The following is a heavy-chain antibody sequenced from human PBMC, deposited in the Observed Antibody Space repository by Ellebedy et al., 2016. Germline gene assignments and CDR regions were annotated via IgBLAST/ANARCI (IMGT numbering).Heavy chain of an antibody. CDR3: RQGHYFDQ. CDR1: GFTFSNYF. Sequence: GGSLRLXXATSGFTFSNYFMTWIRHAPGKGLEWVATISAGGDNTFFADSVKGRFTISRDNSKNTLYLQMNNLRVDDTALYYCRQGHYFDQWGQGALVTVSS. V-gene: IGHV3-23*01. CDR2: ISAGGDNT. J-gene: IGHJ4*02.